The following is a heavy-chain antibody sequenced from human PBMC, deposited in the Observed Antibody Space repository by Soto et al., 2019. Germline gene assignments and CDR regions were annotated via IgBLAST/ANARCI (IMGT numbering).Heavy chain of an antibody. CDR1: GHTFSNND. CDR3: AMGELSPFDI. Sequence: QLQLVQSGTELKTAGASVKVSCKASGHTFSNNDVNWVRHATGQGPEWMGWMNPKSGNVGYAQKFRGRVTMTRNTSTSTAYMELSSLTSEDTAVYYCAMGELSPFDIWGQGTVVTVSS. D-gene: IGHD3-16*02. CDR2: MNPKSGNV. V-gene: IGHV1-8*01. J-gene: IGHJ3*02.